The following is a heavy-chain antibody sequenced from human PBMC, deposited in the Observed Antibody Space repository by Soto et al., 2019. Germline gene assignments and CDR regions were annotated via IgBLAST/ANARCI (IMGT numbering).Heavy chain of an antibody. D-gene: IGHD7-27*01. CDR3: ARGPSGDKVDS. V-gene: IGHV4-30-4*01. CDR2: IYDGGRT. Sequence: SETLSLTCTASGGSISTVDYWWSWIRQSPDMGLEWIGHIYDGGRTYNNPSLESRVTMSVDTSKSQLSLTLSSVSAADTAVYYCARGPSGDKVDSWGQGTLVTVSS. J-gene: IGHJ4*02. CDR1: GGSISTVDYW.